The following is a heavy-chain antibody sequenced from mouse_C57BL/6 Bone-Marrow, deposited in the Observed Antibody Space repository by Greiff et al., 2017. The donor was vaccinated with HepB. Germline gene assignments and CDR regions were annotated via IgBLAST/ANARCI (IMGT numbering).Heavy chain of an antibody. V-gene: IGHV3-6*01. CDR2: ISYDGSN. CDR3: ARDRGYDYAMDY. Sequence: EVKLMESGPGLVKPSQSLSLTCSVTGYSITSGYYWNWIRQFPGNKLEWMGYISYDGSNNYNPSLKNRISITRDTSKNQFFLKLNSVTTEDTATYYCARDRGYDYAMDYWGQGTSVTVSS. D-gene: IGHD2-3*01. J-gene: IGHJ4*01. CDR1: GYSITSGYY.